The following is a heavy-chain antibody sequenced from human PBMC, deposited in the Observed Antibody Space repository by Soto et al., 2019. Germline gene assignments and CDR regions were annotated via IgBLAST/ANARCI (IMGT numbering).Heavy chain of an antibody. J-gene: IGHJ4*02. CDR3: ARSRRGTGVDFDY. D-gene: IGHD7-27*01. V-gene: IGHV1-8*01. CDR2: MNPDSGDT. CDR1: GYTFTNYD. Sequence: QVQLVQSGAEVKKPGASVKVSCKASGYTFTNYDVNWVRQATGQGLAWMGWMNPDSGDTGYVQNFQGRVTMTRNTPISTAYMELSSLTSEDTAVYYCARSRRGTGVDFDYWGQGTLVTVSS.